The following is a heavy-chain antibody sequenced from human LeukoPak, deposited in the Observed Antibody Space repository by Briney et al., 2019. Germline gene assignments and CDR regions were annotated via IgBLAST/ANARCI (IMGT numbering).Heavy chain of an antibody. D-gene: IGHD3-22*01. J-gene: IGHJ4*02. CDR3: ARDYTVIVGTSGY. Sequence: ASVKVSCKASGYTFTGYYMHWVRQAPGQGLEWMGRINPNSGGTNYAQKFQGRVTMTRDTSISTAYMELSRLRSDDTAVYYCARDYTVIVGTSGYWGQGTLVTVSS. V-gene: IGHV1-2*06. CDR1: GYTFTGYY. CDR2: INPNSGGT.